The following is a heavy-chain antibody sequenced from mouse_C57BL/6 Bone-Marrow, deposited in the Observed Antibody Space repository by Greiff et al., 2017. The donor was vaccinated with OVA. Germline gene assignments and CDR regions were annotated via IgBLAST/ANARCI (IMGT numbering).Heavy chain of an antibody. V-gene: IGHV1-81*01. CDR1: GYTFTSYG. CDR3: ARRGHYGLDY. J-gene: IGHJ2*01. D-gene: IGHD1-2*01. Sequence: VQLQESGAELARPGASVKLSCKASGYTFTSYGISWVKQRTGQGLEWIGEIYPRSGNTYSNEKFKGKATLTADKSSSTAYMELRSLTSEDSAVYFCARRGHYGLDYWGQGTTLTVSS. CDR2: IYPRSGNT.